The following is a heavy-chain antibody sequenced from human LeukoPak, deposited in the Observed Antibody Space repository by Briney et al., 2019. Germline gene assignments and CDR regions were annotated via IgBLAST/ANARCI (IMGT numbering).Heavy chain of an antibody. CDR2: IDHSGST. V-gene: IGHV4-34*01. CDR1: GGSFSAYY. J-gene: IGHJ4*02. CDR3: ARVVYDSSGYYCYFDY. Sequence: SETLSLTCAVYGGSFSAYYWSWLRQPPGKGGEGIGEIDHSGSTNYNPSLKSRVTISVDKSKNQFSLKLSSVTAADTAVYYCARVVYDSSGYYCYFDYWGQGTLVTVSS. D-gene: IGHD3-22*01.